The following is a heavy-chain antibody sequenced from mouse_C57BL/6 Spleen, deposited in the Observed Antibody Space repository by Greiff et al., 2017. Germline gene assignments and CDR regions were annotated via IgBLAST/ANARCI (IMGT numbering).Heavy chain of an antibody. V-gene: IGHV5-17*01. CDR1: GFTFSDYG. CDR2: ISRGSSTI. CDR3: ARATTVVAHFDY. D-gene: IGHD1-1*01. J-gene: IGHJ2*01. Sequence: EVMLVESGGGLVKPGGSLKLSCAASGFTFSDYGMHWVRQAPEKGLEWVAYISRGSSTIYYADTVKGRFTISRDNATNTLFLQMTSLRSEDTAMYYCARATTVVAHFDYWGQGTTLTVSS.